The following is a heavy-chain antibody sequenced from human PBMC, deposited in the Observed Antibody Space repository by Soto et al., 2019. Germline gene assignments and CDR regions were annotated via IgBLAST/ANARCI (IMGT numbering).Heavy chain of an antibody. CDR2: IRSKAYGGTT. Sequence: GGSLRLSCTASGFTFGDYAMSWFRQAPGKGLEWVGFIRSKAYGGTTEYAASVKGRFTISRDDSKSIAYLQMNSLKTEDTAVYYCCRGSGIVATITWFDPWGQGTLVTVSS. D-gene: IGHD5-12*01. CDR1: GFTFGDYA. J-gene: IGHJ5*02. V-gene: IGHV3-49*03. CDR3: CRGSGIVATITWFDP.